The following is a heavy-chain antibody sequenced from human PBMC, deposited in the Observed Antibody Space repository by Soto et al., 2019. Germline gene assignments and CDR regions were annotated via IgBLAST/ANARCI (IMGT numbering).Heavy chain of an antibody. Sequence: SETLSLTCTVSGGSISTYCWTWIRQPPGKGLEWIGYIYFRGTTNYNPSLKSRVTMSADTSKNQFSLKLNSVTAADTAVYYCARMNYYDTSGYPFDYWGQGMMVTVSS. D-gene: IGHD3-22*01. CDR1: GGSISTYC. CDR2: IYFRGTT. CDR3: ARMNYYDTSGYPFDY. V-gene: IGHV4-59*01. J-gene: IGHJ4*02.